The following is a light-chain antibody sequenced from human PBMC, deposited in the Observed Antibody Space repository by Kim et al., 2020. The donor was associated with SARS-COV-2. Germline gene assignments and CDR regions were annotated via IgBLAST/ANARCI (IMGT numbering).Light chain of an antibody. CDR2: GKN. CDR1: SLRSYY. Sequence: GQTVRITCKGDSLRSYYASWYQQKPGQAPVLVIYGKNNRPSGIPDRFSGSSSGNTASLTITGAQAEDEADYYCNSRDSSGNHYVVFGGGTKLTVL. CDR3: NSRDSSGNHYVV. V-gene: IGLV3-19*01. J-gene: IGLJ2*01.